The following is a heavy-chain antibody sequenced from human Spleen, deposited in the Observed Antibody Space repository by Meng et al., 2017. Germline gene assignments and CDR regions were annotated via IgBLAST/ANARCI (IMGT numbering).Heavy chain of an antibody. V-gene: IGHV4-61*08. CDR3: ARVDTIVVVTASVGAFDI. J-gene: IGHJ3*02. CDR1: GGSISSSGHY. D-gene: IGHD2-21*02. CDR2: IYYSGST. Sequence: GSLRLSCTVSGGSISSSGHYWSWIRQPPGKGLEWIGYIYYSGSTNYNPSLKSRVTISVDTSKNQFSLKLSSVTAADTAVYYCARVDTIVVVTASVGAFDIWGQGTMVTVSS.